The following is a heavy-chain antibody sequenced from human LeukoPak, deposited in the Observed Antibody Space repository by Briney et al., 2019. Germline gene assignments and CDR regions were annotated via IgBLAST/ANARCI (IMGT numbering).Heavy chain of an antibody. V-gene: IGHV4-39*07. Sequence: SETLSLTCTVSGGSISSSSYYWGWIRQPPGKGLEWIGSIYYSGSTYYNPSLKSRVTISVDTSKNQFSLKLSSVTAADTAVYYCARGELVITIWGQGTLVTVSS. CDR3: ARGELVITI. J-gene: IGHJ4*02. D-gene: IGHD3-9*01. CDR2: IYYSGST. CDR1: GGSISSSSYY.